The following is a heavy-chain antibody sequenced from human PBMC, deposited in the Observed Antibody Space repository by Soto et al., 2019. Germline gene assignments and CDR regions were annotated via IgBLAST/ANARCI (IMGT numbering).Heavy chain of an antibody. CDR3: ARDPDSYCSGGSCYYHYYGMDV. J-gene: IGHJ6*02. D-gene: IGHD2-15*01. V-gene: IGHV3-21*01. CDR1: GFTFSSYS. CDR2: ISSSSSYI. Sequence: PGGSLRLACYASGFTFSSYSMNWVRQAPGKGLEWVSSISSSSSYIYYADSVKGRFTISRDNAKNSLYLQMNSLRAEDTAVYYCARDPDSYCSGGSCYYHYYGMDVWGQGTTVTVSS.